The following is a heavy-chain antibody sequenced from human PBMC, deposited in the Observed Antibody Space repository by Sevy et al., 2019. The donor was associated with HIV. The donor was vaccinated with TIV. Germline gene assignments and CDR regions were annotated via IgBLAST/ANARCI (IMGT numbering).Heavy chain of an antibody. Sequence: GSLRLSCAASGFTFSSYAMHWVRQAPGKGLEWVAVISYDGSNKYYADSVKGRFTISRDNSKNTLYLQMNSLRAEDTAVYYCAREALLYYDILTGPVGEFDYWGQGTLVTVSS. J-gene: IGHJ4*02. CDR3: AREALLYYDILTGPVGEFDY. CDR1: GFTFSSYA. CDR2: ISYDGSNK. D-gene: IGHD3-9*01. V-gene: IGHV3-30-3*01.